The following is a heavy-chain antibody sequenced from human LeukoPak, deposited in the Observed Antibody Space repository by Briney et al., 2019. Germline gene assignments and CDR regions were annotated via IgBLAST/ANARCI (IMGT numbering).Heavy chain of an antibody. CDR3: ARSAIDAFDI. CDR2: IYNSGST. Sequence: PSETLSLTCAVSGGSISSYYWSWIRQPPGKGLECIGYIYNSGSTNYNPSLKSRVSISVDTSKNQFCLKLSSVTAADTAVYYCARSAIDAFDIWGQGTMVTVSS. CDR1: GGSISSYY. J-gene: IGHJ3*02. V-gene: IGHV4-59*08. D-gene: IGHD6-25*01.